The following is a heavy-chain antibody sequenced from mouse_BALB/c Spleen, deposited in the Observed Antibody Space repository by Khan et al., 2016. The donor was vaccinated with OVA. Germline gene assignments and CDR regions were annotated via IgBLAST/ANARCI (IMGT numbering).Heavy chain of an antibody. J-gene: IGHJ2*01. Sequence: QVRLQQSGAELAKPGASVKMSCKASGYTFSNYWIHWVKQRPGQGLEWIGYINPRSGYTYYNQTFNDKATLTTDKSSSTAYMQLNSLTSEDSAVYYCARDRIDYWGQGTTLTVSS. CDR2: INPRSGYT. V-gene: IGHV1-7*01. CDR1: GYTFSNYW. CDR3: ARDRIDY.